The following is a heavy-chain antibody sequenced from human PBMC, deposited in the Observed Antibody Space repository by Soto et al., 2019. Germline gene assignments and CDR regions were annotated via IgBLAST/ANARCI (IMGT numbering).Heavy chain of an antibody. CDR3: SIAARPSYYYGMDV. Sequence: QVQLVESGGGVVQPGRSLRLSCAASGFTFSSYAMHWVRQAPGKGLEWVAVISYDGSNKYYADSVKGRFTISRDNSKNTLYLQMNSLRAEDTAVYYGSIAARPSYYYGMDVWGQGTTVTVSS. CDR1: GFTFSSYA. CDR2: ISYDGSNK. D-gene: IGHD6-6*01. J-gene: IGHJ6*02. V-gene: IGHV3-30-3*01.